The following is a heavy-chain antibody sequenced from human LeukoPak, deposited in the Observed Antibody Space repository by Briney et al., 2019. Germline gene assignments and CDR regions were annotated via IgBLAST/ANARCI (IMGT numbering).Heavy chain of an antibody. CDR3: ARDGDDYVWGSYRSPGGY. V-gene: IGHV3-7*01. J-gene: IGHJ4*02. CDR2: IKQDGSEK. CDR1: GFTFSSYW. D-gene: IGHD3-16*02. Sequence: GGSLRLSCAASGFTFSSYWMSWVRQAPGKGLEWVANIKQDGSEKYYVDSVKGRFTISRDNAKNSLYLQMNSLRAEDTAVYYCARDGDDYVWGSYRSPGGYWGQGTLVTVSS.